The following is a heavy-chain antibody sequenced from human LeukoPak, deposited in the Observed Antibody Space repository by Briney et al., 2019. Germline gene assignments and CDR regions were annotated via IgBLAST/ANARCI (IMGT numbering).Heavy chain of an antibody. CDR3: ARGDSSSPSSAIDY. V-gene: IGHV3-21*01. Sequence: PGGSLRLSCAASGFTFSGYSMNWVRQAPGKGLDWVSSISSRSSYIYYADSVKGRFTSSRDNAKNSLYLQMNSLRAEDSAVYYCARGDSSSPSSAIDYWGQGTLVTVSS. D-gene: IGHD3-22*01. J-gene: IGHJ4*02. CDR1: GFTFSGYS. CDR2: ISSRSSYI.